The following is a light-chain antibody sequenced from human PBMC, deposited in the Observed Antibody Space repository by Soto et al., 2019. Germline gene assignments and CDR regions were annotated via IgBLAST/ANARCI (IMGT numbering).Light chain of an antibody. V-gene: IGLV3-1*01. CDR2: QDS. CDR3: QAGDSSYV. Sequence: SYELTQPPSVSVSPGQTASITCSGGKLGDKYACWYQQKPGQSPVLVIYQDSKRPSGIPERVSGSNSGNTATLTISGTQSMDEADYYCQAGDSSYVFGTGTKLTVL. J-gene: IGLJ1*01. CDR1: KLGDKY.